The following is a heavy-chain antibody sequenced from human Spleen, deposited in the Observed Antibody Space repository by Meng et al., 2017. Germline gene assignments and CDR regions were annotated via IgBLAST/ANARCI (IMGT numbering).Heavy chain of an antibody. J-gene: IGHJ4*02. CDR2: IGSSSSAT. CDR3: TARRGYGYGIDY. CDR1: GFIISNYE. D-gene: IGHD5-18*01. V-gene: IGHV3-48*03. Sequence: GESLKISCAASGFIISNYEMNWVRQAPGKGLEWVSYIGSSSSATYYADSVKGRFTISRDNAKNSLYLQMNSLRVEDTAVYYCTARRGYGYGIDYWGQGTLVTVSS.